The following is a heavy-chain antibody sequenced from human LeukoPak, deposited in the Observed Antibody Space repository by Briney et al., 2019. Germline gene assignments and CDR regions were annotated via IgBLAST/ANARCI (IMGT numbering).Heavy chain of an antibody. Sequence: PGGSLRLSCVVSGFTFSTYAMHWVRQAPGKGLEWLAVISSDGSNSHYADSVRGRFTISRDNSANTLYLQMSSLRVEDTAVYYCAREWGRIAVAGGPGYWGQGALVTVSS. J-gene: IGHJ4*02. CDR1: GFTFSTYA. D-gene: IGHD6-19*01. V-gene: IGHV3-30-3*01. CDR3: AREWGRIAVAGGPGY. CDR2: ISSDGSNS.